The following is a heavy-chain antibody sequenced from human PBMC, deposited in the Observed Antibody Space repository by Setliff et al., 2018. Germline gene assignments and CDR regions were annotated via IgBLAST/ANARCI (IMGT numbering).Heavy chain of an antibody. J-gene: IGHJ5*02. CDR1: GGSISSHY. V-gene: IGHV4-59*11. Sequence: SETLSLTCTVSGGSISSHYWSWIRQPPGKALEWIWSIYYSGSTNYNPSPKSRVTISVDTSKNQFSLKLSSVSAADTAVYYCARTPFWQNWFDPWGQGTLVTVSS. CDR2: IYYSGST. CDR3: ARTPFWQNWFDP.